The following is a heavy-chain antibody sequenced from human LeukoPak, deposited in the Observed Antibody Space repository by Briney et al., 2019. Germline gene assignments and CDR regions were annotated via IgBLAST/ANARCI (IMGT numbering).Heavy chain of an antibody. CDR1: GFTFDDYG. V-gene: IGHV3-48*04. CDR3: ARDATTEIGTVYMDV. D-gene: IGHD1-1*01. Sequence: GGSLRLSCAASGFTFDDYGMNWVRQAPGKGLEWVLHISTSGNIIHYADSVKGRFTISRDNAKNSLYLQMNSLRAEDTALYFCARDATTEIGTVYMDVWGKGTTVTISS. CDR2: ISTSGNII. J-gene: IGHJ6*03.